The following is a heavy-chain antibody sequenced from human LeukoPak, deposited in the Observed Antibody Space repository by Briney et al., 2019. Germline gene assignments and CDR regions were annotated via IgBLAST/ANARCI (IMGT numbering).Heavy chain of an antibody. V-gene: IGHV1-69*13. CDR3: ARSNEILTGYYGRH. CDR1: GGTFNSYV. Sequence: SVKVSCKASGGTFNSYVFTWVRQAPGHGLEFMGGINPIFGTPNNAQKFQGRLSITADDSTRTAYMALSSLTSEDTAVYYCARSNEILTGYYGRHWGQGTLVTVSS. CDR2: INPIFGTP. J-gene: IGHJ4*02. D-gene: IGHD3-9*01.